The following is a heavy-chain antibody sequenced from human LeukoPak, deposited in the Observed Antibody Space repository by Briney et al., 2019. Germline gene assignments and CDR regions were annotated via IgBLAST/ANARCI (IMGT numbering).Heavy chain of an antibody. Sequence: SQTLSLTCTVSGDSISSYYWSWIRQSPGKGLEWIGYIFYRGSTTYNPSLKSRVTISVDTSKNQFSLKVSSVTAADTAVYYCARGPDYYDSSGYFRRWGQGTLVTVSS. CDR2: IFYRGST. V-gene: IGHV4-59*01. J-gene: IGHJ4*02. CDR1: GDSISSYY. CDR3: ARGPDYYDSSGYFRR. D-gene: IGHD3-22*01.